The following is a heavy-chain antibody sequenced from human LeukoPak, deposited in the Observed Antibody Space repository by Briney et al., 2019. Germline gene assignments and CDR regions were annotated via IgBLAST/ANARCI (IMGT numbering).Heavy chain of an antibody. CDR2: ISAYNGNT. CDR3: ARVVYCDFVWGSYRYMDY. J-gene: IGHJ4*02. CDR1: GYTFTSYG. Sequence: ASVKVSCKASGYTFTSYGISWVRQAAGQGLEWMGWISAYNGNTNYAQKLQGRVTMTTDTSTSTAYMELRSLRSDDTAVYYCARVVYCDFVWGSYRYMDYWGQGTLVTVSS. D-gene: IGHD3-16*02. V-gene: IGHV1-18*01.